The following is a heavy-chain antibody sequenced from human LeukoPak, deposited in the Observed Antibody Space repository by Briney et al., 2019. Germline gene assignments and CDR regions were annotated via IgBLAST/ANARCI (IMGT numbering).Heavy chain of an antibody. CDR2: ITSRSSAT. V-gene: IGHV3-48*01. D-gene: IGHD6-19*01. CDR3: ARVQTTIGWYEDY. Sequence: SGGSLRLSCEASGFAFSSYTMNWVRQAPGKGLEWVSCITSRSSATYYTDSVKGRFTISRDDAKNSLYLQMNSLRAEDTAVYYCARVQTTIGWYEDYWGQGTLVTVSS. CDR1: GFAFSSYT. J-gene: IGHJ4*02.